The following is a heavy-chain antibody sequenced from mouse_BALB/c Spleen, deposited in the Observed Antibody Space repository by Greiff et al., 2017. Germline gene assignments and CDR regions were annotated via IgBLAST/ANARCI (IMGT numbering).Heavy chain of an antibody. V-gene: IGHV1S22*01. J-gene: IGHJ2*01. D-gene: IGHD4-1*01. CDR2: IYPGSGST. Sequence: LQQPGSELVRPGASVKLSCKASGYTFTSYWMHWVKQRPGQGLEWIGNIYPGSGSTNYDEKFKSKATLTVDTSSSTAYMQLSSLTSEDSAVYYCTRATGTGYWGQGTTLTVSS. CDR3: TRATGTGY. CDR1: GYTFTSYW.